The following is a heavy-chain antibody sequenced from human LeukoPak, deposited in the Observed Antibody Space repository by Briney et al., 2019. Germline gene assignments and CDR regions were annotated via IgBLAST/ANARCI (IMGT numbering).Heavy chain of an antibody. Sequence: GGSLRLSCAASGFIFSGYWMTWVRQAPGKGLEWVANIKQDGSETSYVTSVRGRFTISRDNAKNSLYLQMNNLRVEDAAVYFCAREEVKSFDNWGQGTLVTVSS. V-gene: IGHV3-7*03. J-gene: IGHJ4*02. CDR2: IKQDGSET. CDR3: AREEVKSFDN. CDR1: GFIFSGYW.